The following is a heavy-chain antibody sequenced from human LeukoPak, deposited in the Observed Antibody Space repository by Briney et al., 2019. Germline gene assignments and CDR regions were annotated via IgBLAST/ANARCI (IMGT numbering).Heavy chain of an antibody. CDR1: GGSFSGYY. J-gene: IGHJ5*02. Sequence: SETLSLTCAVYGGSFSGYYWSWIRQPPGKGLEWIGKINHSGSTNYNPSLKSRVTISVDTSKNQFSLKLSSVTAADTAVYYCARGGPYYYGSGPFGFDPWGQGTLVTVSS. CDR3: ARGGPYYYGSGPFGFDP. V-gene: IGHV4-34*01. D-gene: IGHD3-10*01. CDR2: INHSGST.